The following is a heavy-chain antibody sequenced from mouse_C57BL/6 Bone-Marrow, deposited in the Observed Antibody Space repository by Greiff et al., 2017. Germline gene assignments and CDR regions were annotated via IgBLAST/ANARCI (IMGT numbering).Heavy chain of an antibody. CDR2: INPSDSDT. CDR3: SRTQPRFAY. V-gene: IGHV1-74*01. D-gene: IGHD6-5*01. Sequence: VQLQQPGAELVKPGASVKVSCKASGYTFTSYWMHWVKQRPGQGLEWIGRINPSDSDTNYNQKFKGKAALTVAKSSSTAYMQLSSLTSEDSAVYYCSRTQPRFAYCGQGTLVTVSA. J-gene: IGHJ3*01. CDR1: GYTFTSYW.